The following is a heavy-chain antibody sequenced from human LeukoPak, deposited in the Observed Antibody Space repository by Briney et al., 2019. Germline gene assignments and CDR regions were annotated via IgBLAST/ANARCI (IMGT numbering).Heavy chain of an antibody. V-gene: IGHV4-30-4*01. CDR1: GGSISSRDYY. CDR2: IYYSGST. D-gene: IGHD1-14*01. J-gene: IGHJ4*02. Sequence: SETLSLTCTVSGGSISSRDYYWSWIRQPPGKGLEWIGYIYYSGSTYYNPSPKSRVTISVDTSKNQFSLKLSSVTAADTAVYYCARVSPELAFDYWGQGTLVTVSS. CDR3: ARVSPELAFDY.